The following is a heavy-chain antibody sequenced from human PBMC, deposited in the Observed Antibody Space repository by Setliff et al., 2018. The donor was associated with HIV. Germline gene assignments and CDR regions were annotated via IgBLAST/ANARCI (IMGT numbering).Heavy chain of an antibody. Sequence: SGTLSLTCAVSGGSISSGGYSWSWIRQPPGKGLEWIGYIYHSGSTYYNPSLKSRVTISIDRSKNQFSLKLSSVTAADTAVYYCARSTYYYGSGKGSGWFDPWGQGTLVTVSS. V-gene: IGHV4-30-2*01. CDR3: ARSTYYYGSGKGSGWFDP. CDR2: IYHSGST. D-gene: IGHD3-10*01. J-gene: IGHJ5*02. CDR1: GGSISSGGYS.